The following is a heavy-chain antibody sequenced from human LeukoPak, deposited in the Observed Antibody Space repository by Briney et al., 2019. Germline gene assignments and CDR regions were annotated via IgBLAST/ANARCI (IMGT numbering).Heavy chain of an antibody. CDR2: INHSGST. D-gene: IGHD2-15*01. V-gene: IGHV4-39*07. Sequence: SETLSLTCTVSGGSISSGSYYWSWIRQPPGKGLEWIGEINHSGSTNYNPSLKSRVTISVDTSKNQFSLKLSSVTAADTAVYYCVRPSWGGSGGSCYTDWGQGTLVTVSS. J-gene: IGHJ4*02. CDR3: VRPSWGGSGGSCYTD. CDR1: GGSISSGSYY.